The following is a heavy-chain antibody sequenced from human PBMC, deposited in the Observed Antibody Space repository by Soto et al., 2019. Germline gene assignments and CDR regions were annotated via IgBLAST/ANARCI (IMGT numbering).Heavy chain of an antibody. CDR1: GGTFSSYT. Sequence: QVQLVQSGAEVKKPGSSVKVSCKASGGTFSSYTISWVRQAPGQGLEWMGRIIPILGIANYAQKFQGRVTITADKPTSTAYMELSSLRSEDTAVYYCASGGGYCSGGSCYRYWGQGTLVTVSS. D-gene: IGHD2-15*01. J-gene: IGHJ4*02. V-gene: IGHV1-69*02. CDR3: ASGGGYCSGGSCYRY. CDR2: IIPILGIA.